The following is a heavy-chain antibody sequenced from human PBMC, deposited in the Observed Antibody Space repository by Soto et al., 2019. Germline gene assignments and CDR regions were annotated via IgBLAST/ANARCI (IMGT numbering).Heavy chain of an antibody. CDR2: ISYDGRNK. CDR3: AKGGSSSARYFDA. CDR1: GFSFNSYG. D-gene: IGHD6-6*01. Sequence: QVQVVESGGGVVQPGRSLRLSCAASGFSFNSYGMHWVRQAPGKGLEWVAIISYDGRNKYYADSVKGRFTISRDSPRNTLYLALNSLRAEDTAVYYCAKGGSSSARYFDAWGQGALVTVSS. J-gene: IGHJ5*02. V-gene: IGHV3-30*18.